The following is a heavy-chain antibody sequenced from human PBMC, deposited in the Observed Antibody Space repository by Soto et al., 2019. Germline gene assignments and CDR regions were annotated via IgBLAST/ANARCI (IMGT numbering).Heavy chain of an antibody. D-gene: IGHD3-9*01. J-gene: IGHJ4*02. Sequence: QVQLQESGPGVVKPSQTLSLTCAVSGASLARGGFYWIWIRQYPGKGLEWIGDLYYSGSTRYNPSLKSRITISVDTSKNQFSLELSSVTAADTALYYCATYYDILTGPMGPLNYWGQGILVTVSS. CDR1: GASLARGGFY. CDR2: LYYSGST. CDR3: ATYYDILTGPMGPLNY. V-gene: IGHV4-31*11.